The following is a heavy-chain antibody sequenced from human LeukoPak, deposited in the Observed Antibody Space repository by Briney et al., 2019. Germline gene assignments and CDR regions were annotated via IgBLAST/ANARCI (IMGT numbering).Heavy chain of an antibody. CDR1: GGSISSGGYS. CDR3: ARYCSSTSCYETDAFDI. CDR2: FYHSGST. J-gene: IGHJ3*02. Sequence: PSETLSLTCAVSGGSISSGGYSWSWIRQPPGKGLEWIGYFYHSGSTYYNPSLKSRVTISVDRSKNQFSLKLSSVTAADTAVYYCARYCSSTSCYETDAFDIWGQGTMVTVSS. V-gene: IGHV4-30-2*01. D-gene: IGHD2-2*01.